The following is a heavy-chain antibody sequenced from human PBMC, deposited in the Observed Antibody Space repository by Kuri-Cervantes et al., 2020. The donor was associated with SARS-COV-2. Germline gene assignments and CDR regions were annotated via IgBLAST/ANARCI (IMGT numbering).Heavy chain of an antibody. CDR2: IYHSGST. J-gene: IGHJ5*02. Sequence: SCAVSGGSIGSGGYSWSWIRQPPGKGLEWIGYIYHSGSTYYNPSLKSRVTISVDRSKNQFSLKLSSVTAADTAVYYCARQMMSSITIFGVVITRNWFGPWGQGTLVTVSS. CDR3: ARQMMSSITIFGVVITRNWFGP. V-gene: IGHV4-30-2*01. D-gene: IGHD3-3*01. CDR1: GGSIGSGGYS.